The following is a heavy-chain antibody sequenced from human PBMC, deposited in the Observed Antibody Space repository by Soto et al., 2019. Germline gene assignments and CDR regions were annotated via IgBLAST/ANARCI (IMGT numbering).Heavy chain of an antibody. CDR2: IIPIFGTA. Sequence: SVKVSCKASGGTFSSYAISWVRQAPGQGLEWMGGIIPIFGTANYAQKFQGRVTITADESTSTAYMELGSLRSEDTAVYYCARGRTTEAVVAFTGGYYYYGMDVWGQGTTVTVSS. J-gene: IGHJ6*02. CDR3: ARGRTTEAVVAFTGGYYYYGMDV. CDR1: GGTFSSYA. V-gene: IGHV1-69*13. D-gene: IGHD4-17*01.